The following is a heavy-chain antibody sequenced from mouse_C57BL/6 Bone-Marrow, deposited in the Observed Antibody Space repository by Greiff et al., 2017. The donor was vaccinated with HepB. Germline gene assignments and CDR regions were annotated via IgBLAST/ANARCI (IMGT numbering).Heavy chain of an antibody. CDR3: APLIYYYGSSYAHYYAMDY. CDR1: GYTFTSYW. D-gene: IGHD1-1*01. V-gene: IGHV1-50*01. CDR2: IDPSDSYT. Sequence: QVQLQQPGAELVKPGASVKLSCKASGYTFTSYWMQWVKQRPGQGLEWIGEIDPSDSYTNYNQKFKGKATLTVDTSSSTAYMQLSSLTSEDSAVYYCAPLIYYYGSSYAHYYAMDYWGQGTSVTVSS. J-gene: IGHJ4*01.